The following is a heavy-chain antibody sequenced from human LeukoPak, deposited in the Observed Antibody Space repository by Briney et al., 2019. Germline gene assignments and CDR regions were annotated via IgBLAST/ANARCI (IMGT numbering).Heavy chain of an antibody. D-gene: IGHD1-26*01. Sequence: GGSLRLSCAASGFTFSSYEMNWVRQAPGKGLEWVSYISSSGSTIYYADSVKGRFTISRDNSKNTLYLQMNTLRVEDTAVYYCAKIAEASGTYGQGFDYWGQGTLVTVSS. CDR3: AKIAEASGTYGQGFDY. J-gene: IGHJ4*02. V-gene: IGHV3-48*03. CDR1: GFTFSSYE. CDR2: ISSSGSTI.